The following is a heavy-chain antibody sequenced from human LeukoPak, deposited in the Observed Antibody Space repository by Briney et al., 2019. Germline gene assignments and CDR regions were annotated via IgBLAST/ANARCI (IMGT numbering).Heavy chain of an antibody. D-gene: IGHD6-13*01. Sequence: GGSLRLSCEASGFTFNDYGMHWVRKAPGKGLEWVSTISRNSASVGYVDSVKGRFTISRDNAKKTLYLQMNSLRPEDTALYYCAKDYGYSSSWYDYWGQGTLVTVSS. J-gene: IGHJ4*02. CDR1: GFTFNDYG. CDR2: ISRNSASV. CDR3: AKDYGYSSSWYDY. V-gene: IGHV3-9*01.